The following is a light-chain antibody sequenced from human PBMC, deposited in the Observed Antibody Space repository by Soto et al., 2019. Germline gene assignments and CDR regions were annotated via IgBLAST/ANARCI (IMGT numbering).Light chain of an antibody. J-gene: IGLJ1*01. CDR1: SSDVGGYNY. Sequence: QSALTQPPSASGSPGQSVTISCTGTSSDVGGYNYVSWYQQHPGKAPKLMIYEVSKRPSGVPDRFSGSKSGNTASLTVSGLQAEDEADYYCSSYAVSNNLKVFGTGTKVTVL. CDR3: SSYAVSNNLKV. V-gene: IGLV2-8*01. CDR2: EVS.